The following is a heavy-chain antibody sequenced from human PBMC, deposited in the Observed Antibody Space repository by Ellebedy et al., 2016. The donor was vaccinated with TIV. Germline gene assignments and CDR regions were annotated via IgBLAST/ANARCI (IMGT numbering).Heavy chain of an antibody. CDR3: ARRGTTGGYGMDV. J-gene: IGHJ6*02. D-gene: IGHD1-1*01. CDR2: MYPGDSVI. CDR1: GYSFTSYW. V-gene: IGHV5-51*01. Sequence: KVSCKGSGYSFTSYWIGWVRQRPGKGLEWMGRMYPGDSVIRYSPAFQSQVTISADKSISIVYLQWSSLKASDTAIYYCARRGTTGGYGMDVWGQGTTVTVSS.